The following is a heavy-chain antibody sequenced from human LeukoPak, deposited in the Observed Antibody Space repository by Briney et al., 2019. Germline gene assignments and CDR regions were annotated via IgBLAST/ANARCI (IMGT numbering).Heavy chain of an antibody. J-gene: IGHJ5*02. D-gene: IGHD3-10*01. V-gene: IGHV1-69*05. CDR2: IISIFGTA. CDR1: GGTFSSYA. Sequence: GASVKVSCKASGGTFSSYAISWVRQAPGQGLEWMGGIISIFGTANYAQKFQGRVTITTDESTSTAYMELSSLRSEDTAVYYCARKFYGSGSYYGFSWFDPWGQGTLVTVSS. CDR3: ARKFYGSGSYYGFSWFDP.